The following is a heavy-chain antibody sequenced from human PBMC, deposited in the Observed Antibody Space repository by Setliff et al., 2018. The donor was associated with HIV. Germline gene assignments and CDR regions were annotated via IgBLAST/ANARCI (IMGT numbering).Heavy chain of an antibody. CDR2: IYYDGSNK. V-gene: IGHV3-33*01. J-gene: IGHJ4*02. CDR3: ARDYSRYTWNYFDY. CDR1: GFTFSTYG. Sequence: GGSLRLSCAASGFTFSTYGMHWVRQAPGKGLEWVAIIYYDGSNKYYADSVKGRFTISRDNSKNTLYLQMNSLSAEDTAVYYCARDYSRYTWNYFDYWGQGTLVTVSS. D-gene: IGHD1-20*01.